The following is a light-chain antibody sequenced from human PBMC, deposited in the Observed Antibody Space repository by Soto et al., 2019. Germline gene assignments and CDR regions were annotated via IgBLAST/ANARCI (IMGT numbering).Light chain of an antibody. CDR3: QQTYNSVT. V-gene: IGKV3-15*01. CDR1: QSVRNN. Sequence: EIVMTQSPATLSVSPGERATLSCRASQSVRNNLAWYQQKPGQAPRLLIYGASTRATGVVARFSGSGSGTEFTLTISGLQSEDIATYYCQQTYNSVTFGGGTKVEIK. J-gene: IGKJ4*01. CDR2: GAS.